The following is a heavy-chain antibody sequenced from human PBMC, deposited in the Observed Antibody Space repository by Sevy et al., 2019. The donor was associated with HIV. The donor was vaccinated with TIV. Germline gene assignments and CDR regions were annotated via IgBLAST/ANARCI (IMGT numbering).Heavy chain of an antibody. CDR3: ARVRRGYCSGGSCYTWFDP. Sequence: ASVKVSCKASGYTFTGYYMHWVRQAPGQGLEWMGWINPNSGGTNYAQKFQGRVTMTRDTSISTAYMELSRLRSDDTAVYYCARVRRGYCSGGSCYTWFDPWGQRTLVTVSS. CDR2: INPNSGGT. D-gene: IGHD2-15*01. CDR1: GYTFTGYY. J-gene: IGHJ5*02. V-gene: IGHV1-2*02.